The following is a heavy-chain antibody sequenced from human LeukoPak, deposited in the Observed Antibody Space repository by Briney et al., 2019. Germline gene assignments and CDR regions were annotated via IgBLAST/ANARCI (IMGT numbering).Heavy chain of an antibody. D-gene: IGHD3-10*01. CDR2: IYTYADT. V-gene: IGHV3-53*01. Sequence: GGSLRLSCAASGFTVSSNYMNWVRQAPGKGLEWVSTIYTYADTTYADSVKCRFTISRDTFKNTLSVQMNSLRAEDTAVYYCARDARGVRGPMEVWGRETAVTVSS. CDR3: ARDARGVRGPMEV. J-gene: IGHJ6*04. CDR1: GFTVSSNY.